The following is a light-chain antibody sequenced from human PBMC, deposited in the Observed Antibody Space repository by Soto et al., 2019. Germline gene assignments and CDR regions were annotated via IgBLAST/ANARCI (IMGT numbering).Light chain of an antibody. V-gene: IGKV3-15*01. CDR2: GAS. CDR3: QQYNNWPPDRT. Sequence: EIVMTQSPATLSVSPGDRATLSCRASQSVGSNLAWYQQNPGQAPRLLIYGASTRATGIPARFSGSGSGTEFTLTLSSLQSEDFAIYFCQQYNNWPPDRTFGQGTKVEIK. J-gene: IGKJ1*01. CDR1: QSVGSN.